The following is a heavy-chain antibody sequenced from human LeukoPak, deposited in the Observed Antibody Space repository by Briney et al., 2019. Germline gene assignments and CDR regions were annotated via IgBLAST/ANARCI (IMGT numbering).Heavy chain of an antibody. CDR1: GYTFTGYY. CDR2: INPNSGGT. D-gene: IGHD6-13*01. V-gene: IGHV1-2*02. CDR3: ARGFCSWYLSPYYFEF. Sequence: ASVKVSFTASGYTFTGYYMHWVRQAPGQGGERMGWINPNSGGTHFAQKFEGRGTITRETAISTAYMELSSLRSDDTAIYYCARGFCSWYLSPYYFEFWGQGTLVTVSS. J-gene: IGHJ4*02.